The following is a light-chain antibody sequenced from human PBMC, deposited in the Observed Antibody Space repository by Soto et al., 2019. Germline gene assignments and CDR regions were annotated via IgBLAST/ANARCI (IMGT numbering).Light chain of an antibody. J-gene: IGKJ1*01. CDR1: QSVSSSY. CDR2: DAS. V-gene: IGKV3-11*01. Sequence: EIWLATSYGPLSFSPGEKATLSFRASQSVSSSYLAWYQQKPGQAPRLLIYDASNRATGIPARFSGSGSGSDFTLTISSLEPEDFAIYYCQQRSNWPPTFGQGTKVDTK. CDR3: QQRSNWPPT.